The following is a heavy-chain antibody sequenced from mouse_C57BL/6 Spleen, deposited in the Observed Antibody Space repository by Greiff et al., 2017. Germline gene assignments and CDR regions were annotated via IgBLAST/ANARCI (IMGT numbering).Heavy chain of an antibody. D-gene: IGHD1-1*01. CDR2: INPSNGGT. Sequence: QVQLQQPGTELVKPGASVKLSCKASGYTFTSYWMHWVKQRPGKGLEWIGNINPSNGGTNYNEKFKSKATLTVDKSSSTAYLQLSSLTSEDSAVYYCAPNLLLGYYAMDYWGQGTSVTVSS. CDR1: GYTFTSYW. V-gene: IGHV1-53*01. CDR3: APNLLLGYYAMDY. J-gene: IGHJ4*01.